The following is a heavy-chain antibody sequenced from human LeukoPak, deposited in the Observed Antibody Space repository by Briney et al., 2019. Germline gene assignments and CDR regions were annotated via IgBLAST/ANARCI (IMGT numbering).Heavy chain of an antibody. J-gene: IGHJ4*02. CDR3: ARVSTAVAGVDY. Sequence: TGGSLRLSCGASGFTFSSSWMSWVRQAPGKGLEWVAIIKKDGSEKYYVDSVKGRFTISRDNAKNLVYLQMDSLRVEDTAVYYCARVSTAVAGVDYWGQGTLVTVSS. CDR1: GFTFSSSW. V-gene: IGHV3-7*01. CDR2: IKKDGSEK. D-gene: IGHD6-19*01.